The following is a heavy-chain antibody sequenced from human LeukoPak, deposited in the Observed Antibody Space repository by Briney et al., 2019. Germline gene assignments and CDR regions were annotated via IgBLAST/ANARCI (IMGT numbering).Heavy chain of an antibody. Sequence: GASVKVSCKASGYTFTGYYMHWVRQAPGQGLEWMGWINPNSGGTNYAQKFQGRVTMTRDTSISTAYMELSKLRSDDTAVYYCARLTTITGTTSWFDPWGQGTLVTVSS. D-gene: IGHD1-7*01. V-gene: IGHV1-2*02. J-gene: IGHJ5*02. CDR2: INPNSGGT. CDR3: ARLTTITGTTSWFDP. CDR1: GYTFTGYY.